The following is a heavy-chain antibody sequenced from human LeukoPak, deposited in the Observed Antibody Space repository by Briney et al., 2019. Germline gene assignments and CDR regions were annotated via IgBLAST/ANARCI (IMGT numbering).Heavy chain of an antibody. D-gene: IGHD5-24*01. CDR1: GFTFSSYA. J-gene: IGHJ4*02. CDR3: AKDALAGWLQFFDY. Sequence: LAGGSLRLSCAASGFTFSSYAMSWVRQAPGKGLEWVSGISGSGGSTYYADSVKGRFTISRDNSKNTLYLQMDSLRAEDTAVYYCAKDALAGWLQFFDYWGPGTLVTVSS. V-gene: IGHV3-23*01. CDR2: ISGSGGST.